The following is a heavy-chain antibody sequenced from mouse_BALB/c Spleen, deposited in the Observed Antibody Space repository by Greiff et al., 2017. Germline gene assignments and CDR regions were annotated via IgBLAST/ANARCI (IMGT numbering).Heavy chain of an antibody. CDR1: GFNIKDTY. J-gene: IGHJ4*01. CDR2: IDPANGNT. V-gene: IGHV14-3*02. D-gene: IGHD3-2*01. Sequence: EVKLEESGAELVKPGASVKLSCTASGFNIKDTYMHWVKQRPEQGLEWIGRIDPANGNTKYDPKFQGKATITADTSSNTAYLQLSSLTSEDTAVYYCARSRQLGLRGGGYAMDYWGQGTSVTVSS. CDR3: ARSRQLGLRGGGYAMDY.